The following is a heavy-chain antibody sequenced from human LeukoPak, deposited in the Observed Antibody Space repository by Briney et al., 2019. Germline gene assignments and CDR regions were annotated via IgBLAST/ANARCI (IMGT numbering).Heavy chain of an antibody. J-gene: IGHJ3*02. V-gene: IGHV3-30*18. Sequence: PGGSLRLSCAASGFTSSSYGMHWVRQAPGKGLEWVAVISYDGSNKYYADSVKGRFTISRDNSKNTLYLQMNSLRAEDTAVYYCAKDYYDSSGYYYVDDAFDIWGQGTMVTVSS. CDR3: AKDYYDSSGYYYVDDAFDI. CDR1: GFTSSSYG. D-gene: IGHD3-22*01. CDR2: ISYDGSNK.